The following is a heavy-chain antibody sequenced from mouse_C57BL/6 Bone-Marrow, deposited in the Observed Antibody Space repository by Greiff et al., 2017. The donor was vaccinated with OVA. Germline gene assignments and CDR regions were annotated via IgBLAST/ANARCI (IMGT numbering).Heavy chain of an antibody. Sequence: EVMLVESGGDLMKPGGSLKLSCAASGFTFSSYGMSWVRQTPDKRLEWVATISSGGSSTYYPDSVKGRFTITRDNAKNTLYMHMSSLKSEDTAMYYCARPRYFDYWGKGTTLTVSS. CDR2: ISSGGSST. CDR3: ARPRYFDY. J-gene: IGHJ2*01. D-gene: IGHD3-3*01. CDR1: GFTFSSYG. V-gene: IGHV5-6*02.